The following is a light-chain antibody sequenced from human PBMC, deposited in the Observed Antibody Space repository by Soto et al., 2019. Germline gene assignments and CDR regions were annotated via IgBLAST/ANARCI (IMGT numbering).Light chain of an antibody. Sequence: IVLTHSPGTLSLSPWERATLSFSASQSVTNSDLAWYQQKPGQAPRLLIYGASSRATGIPDRFSGSGSGTDFTLTITRLEPEDFAVYICQQYGRSPETFGPGTKVDIK. J-gene: IGKJ3*01. V-gene: IGKV3-20*01. CDR3: QQYGRSPET. CDR1: QSVTNSD. CDR2: GAS.